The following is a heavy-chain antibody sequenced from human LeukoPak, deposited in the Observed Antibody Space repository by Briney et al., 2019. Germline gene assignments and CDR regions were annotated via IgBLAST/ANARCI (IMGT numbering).Heavy chain of an antibody. CDR3: ARQQGYCSDGTCYFDF. Sequence: GGSLRLSCTASGFTFRSYAMSWVRQAPGKGLEWVSAISTSGDTTYSADSVEGRFTFSRDNSKNTLNLLMNSLRVGDTAVYYCARQQGYCSDGTCYFDFWGQGTLVTVSS. J-gene: IGHJ4*02. CDR2: ISTSGDTT. CDR1: GFTFRSYA. V-gene: IGHV3-23*01. D-gene: IGHD2-15*01.